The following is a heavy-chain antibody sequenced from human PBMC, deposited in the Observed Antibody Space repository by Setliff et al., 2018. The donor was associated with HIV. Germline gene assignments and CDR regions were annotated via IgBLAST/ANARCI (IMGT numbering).Heavy chain of an antibody. CDR1: GYSVSSGYY. CDR3: ARGVNPTYYDFWSGNYMRKYYYYYMDV. J-gene: IGHJ6*03. Sequence: PSETLSLTCAVSGYSVSSGYYWGWIRQPPGKGLEWIGEINQSGSTNYNPSLKSRVTISVDTSKNQFSLKLSSVTAADTAVYYCARGVNPTYYDFWSGNYMRKYYYYYMDVWGKGTTVTVSS. CDR2: INQSGST. D-gene: IGHD3-3*01. V-gene: IGHV4-38-2*01.